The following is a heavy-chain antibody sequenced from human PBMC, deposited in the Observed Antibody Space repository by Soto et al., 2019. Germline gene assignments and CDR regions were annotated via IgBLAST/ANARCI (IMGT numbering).Heavy chain of an antibody. CDR2: IKQDRSEK. CDR1: GFIFSSHW. V-gene: IGHV3-7*03. D-gene: IGHD3-3*01. J-gene: IGHJ4*02. CDR3: ARDSSGFWSGYKGF. Sequence: RGSVTLASASYGFIFSSHWMTWALQAPGKGLEWVATIKQDRSEKYYVDSVKGRFTISRGNATNLLYLQMNSVRAEDTAVYYCARDSSGFWSGYKGFWGQGTLVTVSS.